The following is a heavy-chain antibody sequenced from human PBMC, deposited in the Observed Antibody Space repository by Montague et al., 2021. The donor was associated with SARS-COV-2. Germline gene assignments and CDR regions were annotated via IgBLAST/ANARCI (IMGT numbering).Heavy chain of an antibody. CDR3: ARWDPQTLTLIGLRGKSAREY. J-gene: IGHJ4*03. CDR2: VNHSLTKHY. V-gene: IGHV4-34*01. D-gene: IGHD4-23*01. CDR1: DGPFSGHF. Sequence: SETLSLTCAANDGPFSGHFWTSTSQSPGNGLAWIAVVNHSLTKHYNFNSSLSARLTISVVTSKSQFTLKLSSVTAADTGVYYCARWDPQTLTLIGLRGKSAREYWGHWALVTVT.